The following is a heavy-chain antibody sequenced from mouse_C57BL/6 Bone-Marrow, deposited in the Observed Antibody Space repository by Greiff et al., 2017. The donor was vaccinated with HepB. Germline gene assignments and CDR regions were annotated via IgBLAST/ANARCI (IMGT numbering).Heavy chain of an antibody. Sequence: QVQLQQSGAELVRPGTSVKVSCKASGYAFTNYLIEWVKQRPGQGLEWIGVINPGSGGTNYNEKFKGKATLTADKSSSTAYMQLSSLTSEDSAVYFCAREVPYGSSYDWYFDVWGTGTTVTVSS. CDR2: INPGSGGT. J-gene: IGHJ1*03. CDR3: AREVPYGSSYDWYFDV. D-gene: IGHD1-1*01. CDR1: GYAFTNYL. V-gene: IGHV1-54*01.